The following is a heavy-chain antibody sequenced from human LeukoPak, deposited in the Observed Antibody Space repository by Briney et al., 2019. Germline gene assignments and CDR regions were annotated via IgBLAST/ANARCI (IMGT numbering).Heavy chain of an antibody. V-gene: IGHV4-39*01. D-gene: IGHD4-17*01. J-gene: IGHJ4*02. CDR1: GGSISSSSYY. CDR3: ARHVAHIKIYGDQYFDY. CDR2: IYYSGST. Sequence: SETLSLTCTVSGGSISSSSYYWGWIRQPPGKGLEWVGSIYYSGSTYYNPSLKSRVTISVDTSKNQFSLKLSSVTAADTAVYYCARHVAHIKIYGDQYFDYWGQGTLVTVSS.